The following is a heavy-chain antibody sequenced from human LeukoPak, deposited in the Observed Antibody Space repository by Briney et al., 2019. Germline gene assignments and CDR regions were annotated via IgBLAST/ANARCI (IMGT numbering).Heavy chain of an antibody. Sequence: GGSLRLSCAASGFTFSSYAMTWVRQSPGKGLEWVSIISGTGGSTYYADSVKGRFTISRDNSESTLFLQMNSLRAEDTAVYYCAKDETYYDFWSGYYRSDGYFDYWGQGTLVTVSS. J-gene: IGHJ4*02. D-gene: IGHD3-3*01. CDR2: ISGTGGST. V-gene: IGHV3-23*01. CDR1: GFTFSSYA. CDR3: AKDETYYDFWSGYYRSDGYFDY.